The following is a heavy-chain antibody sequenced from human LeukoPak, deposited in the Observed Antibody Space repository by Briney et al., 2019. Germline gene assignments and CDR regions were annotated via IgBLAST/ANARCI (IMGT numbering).Heavy chain of an antibody. D-gene: IGHD2-2*01. V-gene: IGHV4-39*01. CDR3: ASRYCSSTSCYVLADY. CDR1: GGSISSSGYY. Sequence: SETLSLTCTVSGGSISSSGYYWGWIRQPPGKGLEWIGSIYYSGSTYYNPSLKSRVTISVDTSKNQFSLKLSSVTAADTAVYYCASRYCSSTSCYVLADYWGQGTLVTVSS. J-gene: IGHJ4*02. CDR2: IYYSGST.